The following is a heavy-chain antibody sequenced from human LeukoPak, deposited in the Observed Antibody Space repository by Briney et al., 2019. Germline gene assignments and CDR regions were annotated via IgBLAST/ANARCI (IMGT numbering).Heavy chain of an antibody. CDR3: ARHRAYGDYADAFDI. CDR2: IYYSGST. J-gene: IGHJ3*02. Sequence: PSETLSLTCTVSGGSISSYYWSWIRQPPGKGLEWIGYIYYSGSTNYNPSLKSRVTISVDTSKNQFSLKLSSVTAADTAVYYCARHRAYGDYADAFDICGQGTMVTVSS. V-gene: IGHV4-59*08. D-gene: IGHD4-17*01. CDR1: GGSISSYY.